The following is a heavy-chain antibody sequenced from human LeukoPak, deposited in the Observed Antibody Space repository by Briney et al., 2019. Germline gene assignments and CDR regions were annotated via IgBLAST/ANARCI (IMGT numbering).Heavy chain of an antibody. V-gene: IGHV4-39*01. J-gene: IGHJ5*02. CDR1: DYSISSGIYY. D-gene: IGHD1-1*01. CDR3: ARNTWTDADNWFDP. CDR2: IFYSGTT. Sequence: SETLSLTCTVSDYSISSGIYYWAWIRQPPGKGLEWIGTIFYSGTTFYNPSLKSRVTISVDTSKNQSSLKVNSVTAADTAVYYCARNTWTDADNWFDPWGQGSLVTVSS.